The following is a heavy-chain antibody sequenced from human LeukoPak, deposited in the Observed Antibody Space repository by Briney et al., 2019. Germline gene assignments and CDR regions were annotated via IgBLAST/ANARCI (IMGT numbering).Heavy chain of an antibody. D-gene: IGHD5-18*01. V-gene: IGHV4-34*01. CDR3: ARAQKSRGYSDGYGPPYGMDV. CDR2: INHSGST. J-gene: IGHJ6*02. CDR1: GGSFSGYY. Sequence: SETLSLTCAVYGGSFSGYYWSWIRQPPGKGLEWIGEINHSGSTNYNPSLKSRVTISVDTSKNQFSLKLSSVTAADTAVYYCARAQKSRGYSDGYGPPYGMDVWGQGTTVTVSS.